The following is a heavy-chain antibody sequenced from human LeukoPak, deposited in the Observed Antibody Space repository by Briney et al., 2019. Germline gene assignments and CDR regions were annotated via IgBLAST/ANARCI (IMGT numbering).Heavy chain of an antibody. Sequence: GGSLRLSCTASGFTFGDYAMSWVRQAPGKGLEWVGFIRSNGYGGTSEYAASVKVRFTISRDDSKSIAYLQMHRLKNEDIAVYYCTREGYYYDSSGYYFYCDYWGQGTVVSVS. V-gene: IGHV3-49*04. CDR2: IRSNGYGGTS. J-gene: IGHJ4*02. CDR1: GFTFGDYA. CDR3: TREGYYYDSSGYYFYCDY. D-gene: IGHD3-22*01.